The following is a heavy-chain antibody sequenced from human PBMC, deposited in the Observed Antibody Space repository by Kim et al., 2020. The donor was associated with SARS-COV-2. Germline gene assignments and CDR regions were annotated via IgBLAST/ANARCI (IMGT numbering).Heavy chain of an antibody. Sequence: GGSLRLSCAASGFTFSSYAMSWVRQAPGKGLEWVSAISGSGGSTYYADSVKGRFTISRDNSKNTLYLQMNSLRAEDTAVYYCAKGEHQGYYYYYGMDVWGQGTTVTVSS. D-gene: IGHD2-21*01. J-gene: IGHJ6*02. CDR2: ISGSGGST. V-gene: IGHV3-23*01. CDR3: AKGEHQGYYYYYGMDV. CDR1: GFTFSSYA.